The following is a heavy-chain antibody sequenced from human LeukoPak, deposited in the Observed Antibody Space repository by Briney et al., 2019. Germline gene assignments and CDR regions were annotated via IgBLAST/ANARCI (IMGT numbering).Heavy chain of an antibody. Sequence: PGGSLRLSCAASGFTFSSYSMNWVRQAPGKGLEWVSYISSSSSTIYYADSVKGRFTISRDNAKNSLYLQMNSLRAEDTAVYYCARDSHPYYDFWSGYHKTSSIDYWGQGTLVTVSS. J-gene: IGHJ4*02. V-gene: IGHV3-48*01. CDR1: GFTFSSYS. CDR2: ISSSSSTI. D-gene: IGHD3-3*01. CDR3: ARDSHPYYDFWSGYHKTSSIDY.